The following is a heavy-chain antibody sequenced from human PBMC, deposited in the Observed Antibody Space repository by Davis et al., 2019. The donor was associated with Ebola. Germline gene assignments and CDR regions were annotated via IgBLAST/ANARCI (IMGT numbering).Heavy chain of an antibody. Sequence: GESLKISCAASGFTFSTYWMSWVRQAPGKRLEWVASIRQDGSEKYYVDSLKGRFTISRDNAKNSLYLQVNSLRAEDTAVYYCARTMRDTEIVVVITDYFDYWGQGTLVTVSS. D-gene: IGHD3-22*01. CDR1: GFTFSTYW. CDR2: IRQDGSEK. V-gene: IGHV3-7*01. J-gene: IGHJ4*02. CDR3: ARTMRDTEIVVVITDYFDY.